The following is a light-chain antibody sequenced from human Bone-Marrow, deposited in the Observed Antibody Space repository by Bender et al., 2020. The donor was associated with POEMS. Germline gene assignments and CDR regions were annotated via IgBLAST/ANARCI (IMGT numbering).Light chain of an antibody. CDR3: SSYAGGFTWF. J-gene: IGLJ2*01. V-gene: IGLV2-11*01. CDR2: EVT. Sequence: QSALTQPRSVSGSPGQSVTISCTGTSSDVGGYNSVSWYKQHPGKAPKLMIYEVTNRPSGVPDRFSGSKSGNTASLTISGLQPEDEADYHCSSYAGGFTWFFGGGTKLTVL. CDR1: SSDVGGYNS.